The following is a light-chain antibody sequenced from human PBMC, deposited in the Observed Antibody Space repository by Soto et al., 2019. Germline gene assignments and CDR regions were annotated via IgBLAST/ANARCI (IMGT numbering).Light chain of an antibody. J-gene: IGKJ1*01. Sequence: DIQMTQSPSTLSASVGDRVTITCRASQSISVWLAWFQQKPGNAPKLLIYKASTLERGVPSRFSGSGSATEFTLTLSNLQPDDSATYYCQQYNNRWTFGQGTKGEI. CDR2: KAS. V-gene: IGKV1-5*03. CDR1: QSISVW. CDR3: QQYNNRWT.